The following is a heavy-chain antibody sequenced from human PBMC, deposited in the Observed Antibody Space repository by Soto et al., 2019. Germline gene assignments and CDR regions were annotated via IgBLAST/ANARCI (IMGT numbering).Heavy chain of an antibody. CDR1: GGTFSSYT. D-gene: IGHD5-18*01. Sequence: QVQLVQSGAEVKKPGSSVKVSCKASGGTFSSYTISWVRQAPGQGLEWMGRIIPILGIANYAQKFQGRVTLTADXXTXTXXMELSSLRSEGTAVYYCARGTVDTAMVYYYYGMDVWGHGTTVTVSS. V-gene: IGHV1-69*02. J-gene: IGHJ6*02. CDR2: IIPILGIA. CDR3: ARGTVDTAMVYYYYGMDV.